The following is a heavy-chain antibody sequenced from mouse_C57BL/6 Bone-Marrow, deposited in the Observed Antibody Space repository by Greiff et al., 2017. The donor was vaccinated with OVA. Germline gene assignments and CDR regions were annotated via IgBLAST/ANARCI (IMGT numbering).Heavy chain of an antibody. Sequence: EVMLVESGGGLVKPGGSLKLSCAASGFTFSDYGMHWVRQAPEKGLEWVAYISSGSSTIYSADTVKGRFTISRDNAKNTLFLQMTSLRSEDTAMYYCARSDYDYFDNWGQGTALTVSS. J-gene: IGHJ2*01. V-gene: IGHV5-17*01. CDR3: ARSDYDYFDN. D-gene: IGHD2-4*01. CDR1: GFTFSDYG. CDR2: ISSGSSTI.